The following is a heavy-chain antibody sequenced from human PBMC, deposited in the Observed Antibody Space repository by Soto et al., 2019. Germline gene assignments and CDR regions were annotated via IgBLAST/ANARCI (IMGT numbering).Heavy chain of an antibody. CDR1: GGTFSSYA. CDR3: ARGIAGRSWFDP. J-gene: IGHJ5*02. Sequence: SVKVSCKASGGTFSSYAISWVRQAPGQGLEWMGGIIPIFGTANYAQKFQGRVTITADKSTSTAYMELSSLRSEDTAVYYCARGIAGRSWFDPWGQGTLVTVSS. D-gene: IGHD6-13*01. CDR2: IIPIFGTA. V-gene: IGHV1-69*06.